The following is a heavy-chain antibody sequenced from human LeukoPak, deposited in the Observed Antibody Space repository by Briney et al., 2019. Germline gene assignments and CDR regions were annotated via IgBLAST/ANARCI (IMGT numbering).Heavy chain of an antibody. CDR2: IRYDGSDK. CDR3: ARGSLAWSGTFDY. V-gene: IGHV3-30*02. D-gene: IGHD3-3*01. CDR1: GFTFSNYD. J-gene: IGHJ4*02. Sequence: GGSVRLSCAASGFTFSNYDMHWVRQAPGKGLEWVAFIRYDGSDKYYADSVKGRFTISRDDSRNTLYLQMNSLRAEDTTMYYCARGSLAWSGTFDYWGQGTLVTVSS.